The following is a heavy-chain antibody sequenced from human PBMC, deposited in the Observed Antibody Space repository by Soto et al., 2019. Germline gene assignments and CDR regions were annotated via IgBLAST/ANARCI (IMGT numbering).Heavy chain of an antibody. Sequence: GGSLRLSWAASGFTFSSYAMSWVRQAPGKGLEWVSAISGSGGSTYYADSVKGRFTISRDNSKNTLYLQMNSLRAEDTAVYYCAILETYYYDRSGYLAYWGQGTLVTVSS. CDR1: GFTFSSYA. V-gene: IGHV3-23*01. J-gene: IGHJ4*02. CDR2: ISGSGGST. D-gene: IGHD3-22*01. CDR3: AILETYYYDRSGYLAY.